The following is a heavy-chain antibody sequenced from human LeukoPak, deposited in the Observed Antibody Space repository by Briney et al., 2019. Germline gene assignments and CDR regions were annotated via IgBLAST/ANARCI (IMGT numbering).Heavy chain of an antibody. V-gene: IGHV3-48*01. CDR1: GFTFSSYS. Sequence: GSLRLSCAASGFTFSSYSMNWVRQAPGKGLEWVSYISSSSSTIYYADSVKGRFTISRDNAKNSLYLQMNSLRAEDTAVYYCARDRCSSTSCGFDYWGQGTLVTVSS. CDR2: ISSSSSTI. J-gene: IGHJ4*02. D-gene: IGHD2-2*01. CDR3: ARDRCSSTSCGFDY.